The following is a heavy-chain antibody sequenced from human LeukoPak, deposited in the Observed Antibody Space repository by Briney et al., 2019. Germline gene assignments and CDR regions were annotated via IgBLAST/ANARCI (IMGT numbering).Heavy chain of an antibody. D-gene: IGHD3-3*01. CDR1: GYTFTGYN. J-gene: IGHJ4*02. V-gene: IGHV1-2*02. CDR3: ARDSIRGVRLLDY. CDR2: ISPDSGGT. Sequence: ASVKVSCKASGYTFTGYNIHWVRQAPGQGPEWMGWISPDSGGTNYAQKFQGRVTVTGDSSISTTYMELSGLTSDDTAVYYCARDSIRGVRLLDYWGQGTLVTVSS.